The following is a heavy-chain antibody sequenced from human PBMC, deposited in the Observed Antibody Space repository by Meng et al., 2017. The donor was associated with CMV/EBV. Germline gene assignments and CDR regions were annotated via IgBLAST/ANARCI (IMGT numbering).Heavy chain of an antibody. CDR2: ISSSGSTI. J-gene: IGHJ6*02. D-gene: IGHD4-11*01. CDR1: GYSISSGYY. CDR3: ARGSRTVTYYYYGMDV. V-gene: IGHV3-11*01. Sequence: LSLTCTVSGYSISSGYYWGWIRQPPGKGLEWVSYISSSGSTIYYADSVKGRFTISRDNAKNSLYLQMNSLRAEDTAVYYCARGSRTVTYYYYGMDVWGQGTTVTVSS.